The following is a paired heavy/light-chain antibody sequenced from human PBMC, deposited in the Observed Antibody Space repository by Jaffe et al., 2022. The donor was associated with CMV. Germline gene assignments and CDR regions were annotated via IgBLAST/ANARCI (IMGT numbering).Heavy chain of an antibody. CDR3: AKDRHLVGATTGAFDI. CDR1: GFTFDDYA. CDR2: ISWNGGTI. J-gene: IGHJ3*02. V-gene: IGHV3-9*01. Sequence: EVQLVESGGGLVQPGRSLRLSCVASGFTFDDYAMDWVRQAPGKGLEWVSGISWNGGTIGYADSVKGRFTISRDTAKNSLYLQMNSLRTDDTALYYCAKDRHLVGATTGAFDIWGQGTMVTVSS. D-gene: IGHD1-26*01.
Light chain of an antibody. J-gene: IGLJ2*01. CDR3: GTWDTTLSVVV. Sequence: QSVLTQPPSVSAAPGQKVTISCSGSSSNIGNNYVSWYQQLPGTAPKLLIYDNNKRPSGIPDRFSASKSGTSGTLGITGLQTGDEADYYCGTWDTTLSVVVFGGGTKLTVL. V-gene: IGLV1-51*01. CDR2: DNN. CDR1: SSNIGNNY.